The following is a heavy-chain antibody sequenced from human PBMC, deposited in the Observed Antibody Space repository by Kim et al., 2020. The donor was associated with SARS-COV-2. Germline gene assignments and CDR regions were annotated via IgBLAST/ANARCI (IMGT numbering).Heavy chain of an antibody. CDR1: GFTFSSYA. CDR2: ISGSGGST. CDR3: AKDQGPLRLGELSGFFDY. Sequence: GGSLRLSCAASGFTFSSYAMSWVRQAPGKGLEWVSAISGSGGSTYYADSVKCRFTISRDNSKNTLYLQMNSLRSEDTAVYYCAKDQGPLRLGELSGFFDYCGQGTLVTV. D-gene: IGHD3-16*02. V-gene: IGHV3-23*01. J-gene: IGHJ4*02.